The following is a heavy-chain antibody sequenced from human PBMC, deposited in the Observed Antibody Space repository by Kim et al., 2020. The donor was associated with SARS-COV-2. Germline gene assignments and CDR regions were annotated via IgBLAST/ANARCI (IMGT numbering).Heavy chain of an antibody. Sequence: GGSLRLSCAASGFTFSSYSMNWVRQAPGKGLEWVSSISSSSSYIYYADSVKGRFTISRDNAKNSLYLQMNSLRAEDTAVYYCARDSGGINFIAAAEDYWGQGTLVTVSS. D-gene: IGHD6-13*01. CDR1: GFTFSSYS. V-gene: IGHV3-21*01. CDR2: ISSSSSYI. J-gene: IGHJ4*02. CDR3: ARDSGGINFIAAAEDY.